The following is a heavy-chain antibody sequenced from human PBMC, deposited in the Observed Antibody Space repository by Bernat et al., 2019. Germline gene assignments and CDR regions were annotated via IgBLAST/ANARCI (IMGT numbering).Heavy chain of an antibody. CDR1: GFTFSSYS. V-gene: IGHV3-48*01. J-gene: IGHJ4*02. CDR3: ASPPTVTIGGY. Sequence: AASGFTFSSYSINWVRQAPGKGLEWVSYISSSSSTIYYADSVKGRFTISRDNAKNSLYLQMNSLGAEDTAVYYCASPPTVTIGGYWGQGTLVTVSS. D-gene: IGHD4-17*01. CDR2: ISSSSSTI.